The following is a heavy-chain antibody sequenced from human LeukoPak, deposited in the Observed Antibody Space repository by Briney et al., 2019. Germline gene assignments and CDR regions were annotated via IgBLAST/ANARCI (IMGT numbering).Heavy chain of an antibody. J-gene: IGHJ5*02. CDR1: GGSMSSYY. V-gene: IGHV4-59*01. CDR2: IYYSGST. Sequence: NPSETLSLTCTVSGGSMSSYYWSWIRQPPGKGLEWIGYIYYSGSTNYNPSLKSRVTISVDTSKNQFSLKLTSVTAADTAVYYCVRDSSAFAGWFDPWGQGTLVTVSS. D-gene: IGHD6-25*01. CDR3: VRDSSAFAGWFDP.